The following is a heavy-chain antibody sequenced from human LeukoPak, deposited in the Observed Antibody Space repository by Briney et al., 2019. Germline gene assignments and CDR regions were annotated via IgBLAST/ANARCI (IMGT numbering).Heavy chain of an antibody. CDR3: AREDDGYNPTGY. V-gene: IGHV1-69*05. Sequence: SVKVSCKASGGTFSSYTISWVRQAPGQGLEWMGGIIPIFGTANYAQKFQGRVTITTDESTSTAYMELSSLRSEDTAVYYCAREDDGYNPTGYWGQGTLVTVSS. CDR2: IIPIFGTA. D-gene: IGHD5-24*01. J-gene: IGHJ4*02. CDR1: GGTFSSYT.